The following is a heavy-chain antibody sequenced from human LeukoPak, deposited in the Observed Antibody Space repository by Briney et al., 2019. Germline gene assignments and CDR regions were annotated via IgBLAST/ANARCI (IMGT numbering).Heavy chain of an antibody. V-gene: IGHV1-69*05. J-gene: IGHJ4*02. D-gene: IGHD2-2*01. Sequence: SVKVSCKASGGTFSSYAISWVRQAPGQGLEWMGGIIPIFGTANYAQKFQGRVTITTDESTSTAYMELSSLRSEDTAVYYCARGKFAGYCSSTSCYELDYWGQGTLVTVSS. CDR1: GGTFSSYA. CDR2: IIPIFGTA. CDR3: ARGKFAGYCSSTSCYELDY.